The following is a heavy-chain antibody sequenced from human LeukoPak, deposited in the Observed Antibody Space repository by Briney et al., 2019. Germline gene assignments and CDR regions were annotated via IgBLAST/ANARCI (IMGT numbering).Heavy chain of an antibody. Sequence: GGSLRLSCAVSGFTFSSYGMNWVRQAPGKGLEWVSYISFSSDIIHYADSVKGRFIISRDNAKTSLYLQMNSLRAEDTALYYCARYPRGLGYMDVWGRGTTVTVSS. CDR2: ISFSSDII. CDR1: GFTFSSYG. D-gene: IGHD3-10*01. V-gene: IGHV3-48*04. J-gene: IGHJ6*03. CDR3: ARYPRGLGYMDV.